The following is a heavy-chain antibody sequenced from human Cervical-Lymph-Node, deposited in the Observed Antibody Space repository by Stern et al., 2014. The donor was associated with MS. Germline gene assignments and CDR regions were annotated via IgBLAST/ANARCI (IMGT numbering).Heavy chain of an antibody. CDR1: GFTFSGYA. CDR3: ARDPYYYDGSAYPLFDN. D-gene: IGHD3-22*01. Sequence: VQLEESGGGVVQPGRSLRLSCAASGFTFSGYAMHWVRQAPGKGLEWVALTSYDGSKRDYADSVQGRFTISRDNSKNTLYLQMDRLRAEDTAMYYCARDPYYYDGSAYPLFDNWGQGTLVTVSS. CDR2: TSYDGSKR. J-gene: IGHJ4*02. V-gene: IGHV3-30*04.